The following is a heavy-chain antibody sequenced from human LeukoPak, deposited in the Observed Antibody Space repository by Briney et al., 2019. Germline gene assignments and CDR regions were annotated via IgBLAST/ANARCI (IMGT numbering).Heavy chain of an antibody. CDR1: GYTFTGYY. CDR2: INPNSGGT. Sequence: DSVKVSCKASGYTFTGYYMHWVRQAPGQGLEWMGWINPNSGGTNYAQKFQGRVTMTRDTSISTAYMELSRLRSDDTAVYYCAREVAAAGTGWFDPWGQGTLVTVSS. D-gene: IGHD6-13*01. J-gene: IGHJ5*02. V-gene: IGHV1-2*02. CDR3: AREVAAAGTGWFDP.